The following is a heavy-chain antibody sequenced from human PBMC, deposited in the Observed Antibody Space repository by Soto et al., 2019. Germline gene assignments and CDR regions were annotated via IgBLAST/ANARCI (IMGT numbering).Heavy chain of an antibody. CDR1: GGSISSGDYY. J-gene: IGHJ5*02. D-gene: IGHD3-3*01. Sequence: QVQLQESGPGLVKPSQTLSLTCTVSGGSISSGDYYWSWIRQHPGNGLEWIGYIYYSGSTYYNPALKSRVTISVDTSKNQFSLKLSSVTDADTAVYYCARWWSGSRQGFDPWGQGTLVTVSS. CDR2: IYYSGST. V-gene: IGHV4-31*03. CDR3: ARWWSGSRQGFDP.